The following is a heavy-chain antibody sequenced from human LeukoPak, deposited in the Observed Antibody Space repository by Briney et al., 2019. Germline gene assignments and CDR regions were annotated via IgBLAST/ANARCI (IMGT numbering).Heavy chain of an antibody. Sequence: SVKVSCKASGGTFSSYAISWVRQAPGQGLEWMGGIIPIFGTANYAQKFQGRVTITADESTSTAYMELSSLRSEDTAVYYCARGPHYDFWSGPEGTYYYYYGMDVWGQGTTVTVSS. D-gene: IGHD3-3*01. CDR1: GGTFSSYA. V-gene: IGHV1-69*13. CDR3: ARGPHYDFWSGPEGTYYYYYGMDV. J-gene: IGHJ6*02. CDR2: IIPIFGTA.